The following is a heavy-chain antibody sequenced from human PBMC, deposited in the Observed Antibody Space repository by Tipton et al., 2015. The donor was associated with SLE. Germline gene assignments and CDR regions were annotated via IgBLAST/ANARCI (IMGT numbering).Heavy chain of an antibody. CDR3: ATGGGDY. D-gene: IGHD3-16*01. V-gene: IGHV4-61*02. J-gene: IGHJ4*02. CDR2: IYTSGTT. CDR1: GGSMSSGDYY. Sequence: TLSLTCTVSGGSMSSGDYYWSWIRQPAGKGLEWIGRIYTSGTTNYNPSLKSRVTISVDTSKNQFSLKLSSVTAADTAVYYCATGGGDYWGQGTLVTVSS.